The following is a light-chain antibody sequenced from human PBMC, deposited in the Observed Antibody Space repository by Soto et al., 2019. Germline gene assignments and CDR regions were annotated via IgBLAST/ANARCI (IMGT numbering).Light chain of an antibody. CDR1: QSINSF. Sequence: DVQMSQSASSLSASVGDRVTITCRASQSINSFLNWYQKTPGKAPKIRIHTASSLQSVVTSRVSGSESWTDFTLTISSLQPEELETYYCRQSDSIPQTFGEGTKVDI. V-gene: IGKV1-39*01. CDR2: TAS. CDR3: RQSDSIPQT. J-gene: IGKJ4*01.